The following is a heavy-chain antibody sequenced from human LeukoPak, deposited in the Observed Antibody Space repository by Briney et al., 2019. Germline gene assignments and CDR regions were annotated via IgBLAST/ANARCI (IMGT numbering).Heavy chain of an antibody. CDR3: ANPCSGGTCFPHW. CDR2: ISDSGAVT. D-gene: IGHD2-15*01. J-gene: IGHJ4*02. Sequence: GGSLRLSCAASGFIFSSYAMSWVRQAPGKGLEWVSGISDSGAVTYHADSVKGRFTISRDNSKNTLYLQMNSLRVEDTAVYYCANPCSGGTCFPHWWGQGTLVTVSS. V-gene: IGHV3-23*01. CDR1: GFIFSSYA.